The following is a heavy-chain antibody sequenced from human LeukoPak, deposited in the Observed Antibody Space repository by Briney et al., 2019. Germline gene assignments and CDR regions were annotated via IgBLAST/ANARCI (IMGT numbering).Heavy chain of an antibody. CDR3: ATDKLDYYDSSGSFDY. Sequence: GASVKVSCKVSRYTLTELSMHWVRQAPGKGLEWMGGFDPEDGETIYAQKFQGRVTMTEDTSTDTAYMELSSLRSEDTAVYYCATDKLDYYDSSGSFDYWGQGTLVTVSS. D-gene: IGHD3-22*01. J-gene: IGHJ4*02. CDR1: RYTLTELS. CDR2: FDPEDGET. V-gene: IGHV1-24*01.